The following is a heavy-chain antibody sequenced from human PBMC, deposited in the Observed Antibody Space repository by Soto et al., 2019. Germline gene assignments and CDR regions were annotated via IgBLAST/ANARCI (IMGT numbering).Heavy chain of an antibody. J-gene: IGHJ4*02. V-gene: IGHV3-30-3*01. Sequence: QVQLVESGGGVVQPGGSLRLSCAASGFTFSTSVMHWVRQAPGKGLEWMAIISYGGVNKYYADSVKGRFTISRDISESTLSLLMNSLRTEDTAVYYSARVEFEDGGGHFDYWGQGTLVSVSS. D-gene: IGHD2-15*01. CDR3: ARVEFEDGGGHFDY. CDR2: ISYGGVNK. CDR1: GFTFSTSV.